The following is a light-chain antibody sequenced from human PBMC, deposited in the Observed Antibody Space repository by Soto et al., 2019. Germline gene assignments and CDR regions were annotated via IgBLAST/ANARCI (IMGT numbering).Light chain of an antibody. CDR1: QSVSSN. J-gene: IGKJ3*01. CDR3: QQYNNCPRT. Sequence: EIVMTQSPATLSVSPGERATLSCRASQSVSSNLAWYQQKPGQAPRLLIYGASTRATGIPARFSGSGGGTEFTLTISSLQSEDFAVYYCQQYNNCPRTFGPGTKVDIK. CDR2: GAS. V-gene: IGKV3-15*01.